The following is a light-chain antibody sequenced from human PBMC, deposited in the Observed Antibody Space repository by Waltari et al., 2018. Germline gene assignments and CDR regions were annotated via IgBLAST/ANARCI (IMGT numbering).Light chain of an antibody. CDR1: QDIGTF. CDR2: AGS. Sequence: DTQLTQSPSFLSASLGERVTITCRASQDIGTFLAWYQQKPGKAPNLLIFAGSTLQSGVPSRFSGSGSGTEFTLTISSLQPEDFATYYCQQFKNYPNTFGQGTKLVIK. CDR3: QQFKNYPNT. J-gene: IGKJ2*01. V-gene: IGKV1-9*01.